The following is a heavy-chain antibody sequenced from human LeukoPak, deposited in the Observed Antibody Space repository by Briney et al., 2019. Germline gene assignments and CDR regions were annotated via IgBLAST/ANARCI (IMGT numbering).Heavy chain of an antibody. J-gene: IGHJ3*02. D-gene: IGHD6-13*01. Sequence: PGGSLRLSCAASEFTFSNYAMSWVRQAPGKGLEWVSGISASGSSTYYADSVKGRFTISRDNSKNTLYLQMNSLRAEDTAVYYCAKDLEYSSSWPRDNDAFDIWGQGTMVTVSS. CDR2: ISASGSST. CDR1: EFTFSNYA. CDR3: AKDLEYSSSWPRDNDAFDI. V-gene: IGHV3-23*01.